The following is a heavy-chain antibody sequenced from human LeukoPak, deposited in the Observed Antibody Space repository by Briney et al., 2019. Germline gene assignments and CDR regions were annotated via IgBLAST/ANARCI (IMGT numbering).Heavy chain of an antibody. Sequence: GGSLRLSCAASGFTFSSYEMNWVRQAPGKGLEWVSYIRSSGSTIYYADSVKGRFTISRDNAKNSLYLQMNSLRAEDTAVYYCARSSSVLWWYLDHWGQGTLVTVSS. CDR1: GFTFSSYE. J-gene: IGHJ4*02. CDR2: IRSSGSTI. V-gene: IGHV3-48*03. D-gene: IGHD2-21*01. CDR3: ARSSSVLWWYLDH.